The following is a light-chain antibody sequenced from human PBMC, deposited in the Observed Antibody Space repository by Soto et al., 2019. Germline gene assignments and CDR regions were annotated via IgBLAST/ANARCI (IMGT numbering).Light chain of an antibody. CDR3: QQRSNWIT. CDR2: SAS. J-gene: IGKJ5*01. V-gene: IGKV3D-20*02. Sequence: EIVLTQSPGTLSLSPGERATLSCRASQSVSSSYLAWYHQKPGQAPRLLIYSASRRATGIPARFSGSGSGTDFTLTISSLEPEDFAVYHCQQRSNWITFGQGTRLENK. CDR1: QSVSSSY.